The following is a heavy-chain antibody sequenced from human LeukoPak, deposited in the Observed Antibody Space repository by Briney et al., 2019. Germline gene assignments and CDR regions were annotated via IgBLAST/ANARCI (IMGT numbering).Heavy chain of an antibody. J-gene: IGHJ4*02. D-gene: IGHD6-13*01. CDR3: AKDRAAAGQYYFDY. CDR2: ISWNSGSI. V-gene: IGHV3-9*02. Sequence: GGSLRLSCAASGFTSDDYAMHWVRQAPGKGLEWVSGISWNSGSIGYADSVKGRFTISRDNAKNSLYLQMNSLRAEDTALYYCAKDRAAAGQYYFDYWGQGTLVTVSS. CDR1: GFTSDDYA.